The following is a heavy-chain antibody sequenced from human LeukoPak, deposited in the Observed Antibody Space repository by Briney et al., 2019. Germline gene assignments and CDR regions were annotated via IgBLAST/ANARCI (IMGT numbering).Heavy chain of an antibody. V-gene: IGHV3-7*01. CDR3: ARDPVEWELLLDY. CDR1: GFTFSSYS. D-gene: IGHD1-26*01. J-gene: IGHJ4*02. CDR2: MNIDGSEK. Sequence: GGSLRLSCAASGFTFSSYSMNWVRQAPGKRLEWVANMNIDGSEKYYADSVKGRFSISRDNARNSVYLQMASLRVEDTAVYYCARDPVEWELLLDYWGQGTLVTVSS.